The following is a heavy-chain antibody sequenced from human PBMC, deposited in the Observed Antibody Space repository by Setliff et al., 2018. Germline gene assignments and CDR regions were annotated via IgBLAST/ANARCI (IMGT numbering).Heavy chain of an antibody. V-gene: IGHV4-4*02. D-gene: IGHD5-18*01. CDR1: GGSISSSNW. Sequence: TSETLSLTCAVSGGSISSSNWWSWVRQPPGKGLEWIGEIYHSGSTNYNPSLKSRVTISVDKSKNQFSLKLSSVTAADTAVYYCARAEYSYGQYYFDYWGQGTLVTVSS. CDR3: ARAEYSYGQYYFDY. J-gene: IGHJ4*02. CDR2: IYHSGST.